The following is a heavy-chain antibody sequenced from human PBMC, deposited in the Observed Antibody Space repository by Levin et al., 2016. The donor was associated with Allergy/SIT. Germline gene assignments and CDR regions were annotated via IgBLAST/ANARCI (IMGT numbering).Heavy chain of an antibody. CDR2: IYYSGST. J-gene: IGHJ2*01. Sequence: SETLSLTCTVSGGSISSYYWSWIRQPPGKGLEWIGYIYYSGSTNYNPSLKSRVTMSVDTSKNQFSLKLTSVTAADTAVYYCARESEFLGTKSVHWYFDLWGRGTLVTVSS. CDR1: GGSISSYY. V-gene: IGHV4-59*12. D-gene: IGHD7-27*01. CDR3: ARESEFLGTKSVHWYFDL.